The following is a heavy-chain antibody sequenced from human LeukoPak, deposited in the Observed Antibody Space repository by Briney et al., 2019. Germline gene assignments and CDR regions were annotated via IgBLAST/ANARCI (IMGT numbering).Heavy chain of an antibody. CDR2: ISWKSDII. D-gene: IGHD2-2*02. CDR1: GLTFDDYG. J-gene: IGHJ4*02. V-gene: IGHV3-9*01. Sequence: GGSLRLSCAGSGLTFDDYGLHCVRQAPGEGLEWVSGISWKSDIIGYADSVKGRFTISRDNARNSLYLQMNSLRAEDTAVYYCAREIRYTASAFDYWGQGTLVTVSS. CDR3: AREIRYTASAFDY.